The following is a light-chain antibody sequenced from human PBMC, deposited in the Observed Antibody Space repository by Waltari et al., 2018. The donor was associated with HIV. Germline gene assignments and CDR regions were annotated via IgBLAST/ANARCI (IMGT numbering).Light chain of an antibody. CDR3: NSRDSSGNHVV. Sequence: SSELTQDPAVSVALGQTVRITCQGDSLRSYYSNWYQQKPGQAPVLVIYGKNNRPSGIPDRLSGSSSGNTASLTITGAQAEDEAVYYCNSRDSSGNHVVFGGGTKLTVL. CDR1: SLRSYY. J-gene: IGLJ2*01. CDR2: GKN. V-gene: IGLV3-19*01.